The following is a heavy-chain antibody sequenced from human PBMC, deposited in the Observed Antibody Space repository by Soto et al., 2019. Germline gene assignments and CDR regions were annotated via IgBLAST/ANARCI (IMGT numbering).Heavy chain of an antibody. D-gene: IGHD2-15*01. CDR3: ARDHQDIVVVVAATDAFDT. V-gene: IGHV3-48*01. Sequence: GGSLRVSCAASGFTFSSYSMNWVRQAPGKGLEWVSYISGSSSTIYYADSVKGRFTISRDNAKNSLYLQMNSLRAEDTAVYYCARDHQDIVVVVAATDAFDTWGQGTMVTVSS. J-gene: IGHJ3*02. CDR1: GFTFSSYS. CDR2: ISGSSSTI.